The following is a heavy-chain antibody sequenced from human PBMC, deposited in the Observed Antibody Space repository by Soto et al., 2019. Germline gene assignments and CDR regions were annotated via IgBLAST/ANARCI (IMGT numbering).Heavy chain of an antibody. D-gene: IGHD1-7*01. V-gene: IGHV4-30-4*01. CDR3: ASRDPGTSVDY. J-gene: IGHJ4*02. CDR2: IYYTGNN. CDR1: GDSISSPHYY. Sequence: PSETLSLTCTVSGDSISSPHYYWTWIRQPPGKGLEWVGYIYYTGNNFYNPALKSRVAMSVDPSTNQFSLKVTSLTAADTAVYYCASRDPGTSVDYWGQGTLVTVSS.